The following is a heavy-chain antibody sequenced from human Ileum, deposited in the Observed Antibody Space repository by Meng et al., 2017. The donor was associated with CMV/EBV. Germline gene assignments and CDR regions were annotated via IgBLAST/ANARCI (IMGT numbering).Heavy chain of an antibody. J-gene: IGHJ6*02. Sequence: SETLSLTCTVSGGSISSYYWRWIRQPPGKGLEWIGYIYYSGSTNYNPSLKSRVTISVDTSKNQFSRKLSSVTAADTAVYYCARADYSNYYYYGMDVWGQGTTVTVSS. CDR3: ARADYSNYYYYGMDV. CDR2: IYYSGST. D-gene: IGHD4-11*01. CDR1: GGSISSYY. V-gene: IGHV4-59*01.